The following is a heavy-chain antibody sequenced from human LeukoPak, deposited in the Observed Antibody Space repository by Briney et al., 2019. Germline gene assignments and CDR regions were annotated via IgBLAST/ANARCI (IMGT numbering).Heavy chain of an antibody. Sequence: GGSLRLSCAASGFTFSTYAMQWVRQAPGKGLEYVSAISSNGDITSYANSVKGRFAISRDNSKNTLYLQMGSLRTEDMAVYYCARASAWDIKDYWGQGTLVTVSS. D-gene: IGHD1-26*01. V-gene: IGHV3-64*01. CDR3: ARASAWDIKDY. J-gene: IGHJ4*02. CDR1: GFTFSTYA. CDR2: ISSNGDIT.